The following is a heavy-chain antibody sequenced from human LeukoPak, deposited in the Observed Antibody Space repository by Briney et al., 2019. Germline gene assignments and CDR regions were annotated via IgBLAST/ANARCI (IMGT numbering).Heavy chain of an antibody. Sequence: GGSLRLSCAASGFTFSSYAMRWVRQAPGKGLEWVAVISYDGSNKYYADSVKGRFTISRDNSKNTLYLQMNSLRAEDTAVYYCARASPRQLIYDYWGQGTLVTVSS. D-gene: IGHD6-6*01. V-gene: IGHV3-30-3*01. J-gene: IGHJ4*02. CDR3: ARASPRQLIYDY. CDR2: ISYDGSNK. CDR1: GFTFSSYA.